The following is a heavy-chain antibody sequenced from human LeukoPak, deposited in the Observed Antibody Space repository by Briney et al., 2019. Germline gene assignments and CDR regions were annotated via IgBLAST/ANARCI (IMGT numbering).Heavy chain of an antibody. CDR3: AKSAIIRGVIGGNWFDS. D-gene: IGHD3-10*01. Sequence: PGGSLRLSCAASGFTFSSYAMQWVRQAPGKGLEGVTFIQYDGSTKYYADSVRGRFTISRDNSRNTLYLQMNSLRAEDTAMYYCAKSAIIRGVIGGNWFDSWGQGTLVTVSS. CDR1: GFTFSSYA. J-gene: IGHJ5*01. CDR2: IQYDGSTK. V-gene: IGHV3-30*02.